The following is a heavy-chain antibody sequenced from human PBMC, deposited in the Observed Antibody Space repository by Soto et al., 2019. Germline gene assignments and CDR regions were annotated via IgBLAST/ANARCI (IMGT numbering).Heavy chain of an antibody. CDR1: GGSISSGGYY. V-gene: IGHV4-31*03. CDR2: IYYSGST. CDR3: AREKYYDFWSGSGYFDY. J-gene: IGHJ4*02. Sequence: PSETLSLTCTVSGGSISSGGYYWSWIRQHPGKGLEWIGYIYYSGSTYYNPSLKSRVTISVDTSKNQFSLKLSSMTAADTAVYYCAREKYYDFWSGSGYFDYWGQGTLVTVSS. D-gene: IGHD3-3*01.